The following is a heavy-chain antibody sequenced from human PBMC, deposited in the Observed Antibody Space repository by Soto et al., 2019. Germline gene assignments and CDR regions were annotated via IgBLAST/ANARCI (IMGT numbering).Heavy chain of an antibody. D-gene: IGHD2-15*01. Sequence: QVQLMQSGAEVKKPGASVKVSCETSGYTFVSYGVNWVRQAPGQGLEWMGWINPYNGHTVYAQTLQGRVTMTTDTSTSTADMELRSLRSDDTAVYYCARDLTVVAATWAFGSWGQGTLVTVTS. CDR1: GYTFVSYG. CDR3: ARDLTVVAATWAFGS. CDR2: INPYNGHT. V-gene: IGHV1-18*01. J-gene: IGHJ4*02.